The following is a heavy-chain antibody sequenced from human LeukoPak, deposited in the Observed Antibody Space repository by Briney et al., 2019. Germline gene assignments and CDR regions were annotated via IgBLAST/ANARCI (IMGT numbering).Heavy chain of an antibody. D-gene: IGHD6-19*01. V-gene: IGHV3-23*01. Sequence: GGSLRLSCVASGFTFNNFAINWVRQAPGKGLEWVSGISGRGETFYADSVEGRFNVSRDNFKNTVCLQMNSLRNEDTAVYYCAKPDPSSSAYDYWGQGALVTVSS. CDR2: ISGRGET. CDR1: GFTFNNFA. J-gene: IGHJ4*02. CDR3: AKPDPSSSAYDY.